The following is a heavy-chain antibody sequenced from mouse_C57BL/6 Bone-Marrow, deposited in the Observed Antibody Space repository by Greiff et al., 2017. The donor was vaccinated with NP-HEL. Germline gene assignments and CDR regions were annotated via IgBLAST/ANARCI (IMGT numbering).Heavy chain of an antibody. V-gene: IGHV1-66*01. J-gene: IGHJ2*01. CDR2: IYPGSGNT. CDR3: ARAGYYYGSSYGEY. CDR1: GYSFTSYY. D-gene: IGHD1-1*01. Sequence: ESGPELVKPGASVKISCKASGYSFTSYYIHWVKQRPGQGLEWIGWIYPGSGNTKYNEKFKGKATLTADTSSSTAYMQLSSLTSEDSAVYYCARAGYYYGSSYGEYWGQGTTLTVSS.